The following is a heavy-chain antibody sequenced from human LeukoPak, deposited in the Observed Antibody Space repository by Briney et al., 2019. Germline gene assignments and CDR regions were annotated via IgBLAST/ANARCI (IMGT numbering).Heavy chain of an antibody. Sequence: GGSLRLSCAASGFTFSTHGMHWVRQAPGKGLEWVVAISYHGNNKYYADSVKGRFTISRDNSKNTLYVQMNRLRAEDTAVYYCAKMGSPITMVRGVPFDYWGQGTLVTVSS. D-gene: IGHD3-10*01. V-gene: IGHV3-30*18. CDR3: AKMGSPITMVRGVPFDY. CDR2: ISYHGNNK. CDR1: GFTFSTHG. J-gene: IGHJ4*02.